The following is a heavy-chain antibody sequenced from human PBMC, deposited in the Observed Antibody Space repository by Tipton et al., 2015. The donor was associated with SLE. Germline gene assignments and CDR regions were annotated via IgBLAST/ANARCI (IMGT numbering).Heavy chain of an antibody. CDR1: GGSFSGYY. V-gene: IGHV4-34*01. Sequence: TLSLTCAVYGGSFSGYYWIWIRQPPGKGLEWIGEINHSGSTNHNPSLKCRVTISVDTSKNQFSLKLSTVTAADTAVYYCARGGGFDPWGQGTLVTVSS. CDR2: INHSGST. CDR3: ARGGGFDP. D-gene: IGHD3-16*01. J-gene: IGHJ5*02.